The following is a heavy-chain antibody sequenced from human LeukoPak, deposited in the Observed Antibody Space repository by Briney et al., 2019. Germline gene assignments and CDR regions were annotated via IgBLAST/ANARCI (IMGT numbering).Heavy chain of an antibody. J-gene: IGHJ3*02. CDR1: GGSISSGGYS. Sequence: SETLSLTCAVSGGSISSGGYSWSWIRQPPGKGLEWIGYIYHSGSTYYNPSLKTRVTISVDRSKNQFSLKLSSVTAADTAVYYCARSLRGDAFDIWGQGTMVTVSS. V-gene: IGHV4-30-2*01. CDR2: IYHSGST. CDR3: ARSLRGDAFDI. D-gene: IGHD4-17*01.